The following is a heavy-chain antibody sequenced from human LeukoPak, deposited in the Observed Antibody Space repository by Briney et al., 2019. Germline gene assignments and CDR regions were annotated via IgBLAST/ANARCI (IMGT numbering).Heavy chain of an antibody. V-gene: IGHV3-33*01. J-gene: IGHJ4*02. CDR3: ASAPYGSGTFLDY. D-gene: IGHD3-10*01. CDR1: GFTFSSSG. Sequence: GRSLRLSCVASGFTFSSSGMHWVRQAQGKGLEWVAVIWYDGSDKYSADSVKGRFTISRDNSKNTLYLQMNSLRAEDTAVYYCASAPYGSGTFLDYWGQGTLVTVSS. CDR2: IWYDGSDK.